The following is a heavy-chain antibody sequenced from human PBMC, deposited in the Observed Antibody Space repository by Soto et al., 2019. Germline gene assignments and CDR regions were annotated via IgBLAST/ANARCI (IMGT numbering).Heavy chain of an antibody. Sequence: SETLSLTCVVSGGSLSDYFWSWIRQPPGMALEWIGEINHLGSINYNPSLKSRVTMSVDTSKNQFYLKLSSVTAADTAVYYCARGVYDYWSGYYAGSGLDVWGQGTTVTVSS. J-gene: IGHJ6*02. D-gene: IGHD3-3*01. CDR2: INHLGSI. CDR3: ARGVYDYWSGYYAGSGLDV. V-gene: IGHV4-34*01. CDR1: GGSLSDYF.